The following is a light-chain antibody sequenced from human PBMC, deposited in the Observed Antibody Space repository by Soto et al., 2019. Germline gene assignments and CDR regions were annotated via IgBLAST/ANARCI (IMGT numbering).Light chain of an antibody. J-gene: IGLJ2*01. CDR1: SSDIGAFNF. CDR3: SSYAGNNILL. CDR2: EVT. V-gene: IGLV2-8*01. Sequence: QSALTQPPSASGSPGQSVTISCTGTSSDIGAFNFVSWYQQHPDKAPQLIIFEVTERPSGVPNRFSASKSGNTASLTVSGLQAEDEAEYFCSSYAGNNILLFGGGTKVTVL.